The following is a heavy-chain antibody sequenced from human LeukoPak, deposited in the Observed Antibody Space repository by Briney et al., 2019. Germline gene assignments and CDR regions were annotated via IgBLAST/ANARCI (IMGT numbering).Heavy chain of an antibody. D-gene: IGHD4-17*01. V-gene: IGHV4-39*01. CDR2: IYYSGST. Sequence: SETLSLTCTVSGGSISSSSYCWGWIRQPPGKGLEWIGSIYYSGSTYYNPSLKSRVTISVDTSKNQFSLRLSSVTAADTAVFYCARLEADDYGDRGSPGTPNAQSNWGQGTLVTVSS. J-gene: IGHJ4*02. CDR1: GGSISSSSYC. CDR3: ARLEADDYGDRGSPGTPNAQSN.